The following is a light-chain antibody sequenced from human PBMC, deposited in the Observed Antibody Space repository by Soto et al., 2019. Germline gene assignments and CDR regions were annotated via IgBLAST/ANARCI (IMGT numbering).Light chain of an antibody. J-gene: IGKJ1*01. CDR1: QSVSGW. V-gene: IGKV1-5*01. CDR3: QQYETFSGT. Sequence: DIQVTQSPSTLSASVGDTVTVTCRASQSVSGWLAWYQQKPGEAPKLLIYDASALPRGVPSRFSGSGSGTKFTITIASLQPDDFAPYYCQQYETFSGTFGPRTKVDIK. CDR2: DAS.